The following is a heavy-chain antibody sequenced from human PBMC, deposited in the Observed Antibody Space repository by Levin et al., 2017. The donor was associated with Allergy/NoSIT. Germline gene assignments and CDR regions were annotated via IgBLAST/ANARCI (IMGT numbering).Heavy chain of an antibody. CDR3: ATLRRGYYDSSGNIEFDY. CDR2: INHSGST. D-gene: IGHD3-22*01. V-gene: IGHV4-34*01. CDR1: GGSFSGYY. Sequence: PSETLSLTCAVYGGSFSGYYWSWIRQPPGKGLEWIGEINHSGSTNYNPSLKSRVTISVDTSKNQFSLKLSSVTAADTAVYYCATLRRGYYDSSGNIEFDYWGQGTLVTVSS. J-gene: IGHJ4*02.